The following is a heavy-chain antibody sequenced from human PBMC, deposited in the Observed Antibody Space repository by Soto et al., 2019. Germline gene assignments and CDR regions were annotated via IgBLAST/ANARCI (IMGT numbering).Heavy chain of an antibody. Sequence: GGSLRLSCAASGFTFSSYWMSWVRQAPGKGLEWVANIKQDGSEKYYVDSVKGRFTLSRDNAKNSLYLQMNSLRAEDTAVYYCARFTIPYYYYYMDVWGKGTTVTVSS. CDR3: ARFTIPYYYYYMDV. D-gene: IGHD3-3*01. CDR2: IKQDGSEK. J-gene: IGHJ6*03. V-gene: IGHV3-7*01. CDR1: GFTFSSYW.